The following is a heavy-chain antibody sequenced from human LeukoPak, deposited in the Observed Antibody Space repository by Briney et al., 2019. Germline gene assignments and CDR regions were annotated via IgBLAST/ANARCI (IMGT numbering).Heavy chain of an antibody. D-gene: IGHD2-15*01. Sequence: SETPSLTCAVSGGSISSGGYSWSWLRQPPGRGLEWVGYIYYSGSTYYNPSLKSRVTISVDTSKNQFSLKLSSVTAADTAVYYCARVVVAATLNYYYYYMDVWGKGTTVTVSS. CDR1: GGSISSGGYS. CDR2: IYYSGST. CDR3: ARVVVAATLNYYYYYMDV. V-gene: IGHV4-30-4*07. J-gene: IGHJ6*03.